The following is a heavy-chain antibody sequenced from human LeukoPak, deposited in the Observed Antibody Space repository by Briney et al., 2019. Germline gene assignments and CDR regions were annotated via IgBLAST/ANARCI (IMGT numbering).Heavy chain of an antibody. D-gene: IGHD2-2*01. CDR3: ARGDCSSTSCSFDY. CDR2: IYTSGST. Sequence: PSETLSLTCTVSGGSISSYYWSWIRQPAGKGLEWIGRIYTSGSTNYNPSLKSRVTISVDTSKNQFSLKLSSVTAADTAVYYCARGDCSSTSCSFDYWGQGTLVTVSS. J-gene: IGHJ4*02. CDR1: GGSISSYY. V-gene: IGHV4-4*07.